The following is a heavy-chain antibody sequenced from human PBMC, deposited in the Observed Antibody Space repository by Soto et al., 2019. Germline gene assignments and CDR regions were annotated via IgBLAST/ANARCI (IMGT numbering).Heavy chain of an antibody. D-gene: IGHD5-18*01. Sequence: EVQLFESGGGLVQPGGSLRLSCATSGFAFSRHAMSWVRQTPGRGLEWLSSISNSDDTTYYAASVKGRFTISRDMSKSTPVLQMSSLSAEDPAVSYCAKGYADADSWGQGTQVTVSS. CDR3: AKGYADADS. J-gene: IGHJ4*02. V-gene: IGHV3-23*01. CDR1: GFAFSRHA. CDR2: ISNSDDTT.